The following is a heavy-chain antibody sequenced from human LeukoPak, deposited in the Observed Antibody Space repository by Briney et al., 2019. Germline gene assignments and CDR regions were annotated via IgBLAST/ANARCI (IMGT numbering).Heavy chain of an antibody. D-gene: IGHD3-10*01. CDR2: ISSSSSYI. V-gene: IGHV3-21*01. CDR1: GFTFSSYS. J-gene: IGHJ3*02. CDR3: ASYDNYGSGSYRMRAFDI. Sequence: GGSLRLSCAASGFTFSSYSMNWVRQAPGKGLEWVSSISSSSSYIYYADSVKGRFTISRDNAKNSLYLQMNSLRAEDTAVYYCASYDNYGSGSYRMRAFDIWGQGTMVTVSS.